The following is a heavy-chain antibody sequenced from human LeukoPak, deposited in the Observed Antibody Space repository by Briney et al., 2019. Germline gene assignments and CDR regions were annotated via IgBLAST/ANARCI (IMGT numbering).Heavy chain of an antibody. J-gene: IGHJ3*02. CDR2: INPNSGGT. D-gene: IGHD2-2*01. CDR1: GYTFTGYY. Sequence: APVKVSYKASGYTFTGYYMHWVRQAPGQGLEWMGWINPNSGGTNYAQKFQGRVTMTRDTSISTAYMELSRLRSDDTAVYYCARVVPAAISDAFDIWGQGTMVTVSS. CDR3: ARVVPAAISDAFDI. V-gene: IGHV1-2*02.